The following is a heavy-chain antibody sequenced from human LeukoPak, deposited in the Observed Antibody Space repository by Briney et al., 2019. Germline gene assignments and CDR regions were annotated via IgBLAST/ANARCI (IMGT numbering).Heavy chain of an antibody. CDR3: ARSYYDKAAFDI. D-gene: IGHD3-22*01. Sequence: PSETLSLTCAVYGGSFSGYYWSWIRQPPGKGLEWIGEINHSGSTNYNPSLKSRVTISVDTSKNQFSLKLSSVTAADTAVYYCARSYYDKAAFDIWGQGTMVTVSS. CDR2: INHSGST. CDR1: GGSFSGYY. V-gene: IGHV4-34*01. J-gene: IGHJ3*02.